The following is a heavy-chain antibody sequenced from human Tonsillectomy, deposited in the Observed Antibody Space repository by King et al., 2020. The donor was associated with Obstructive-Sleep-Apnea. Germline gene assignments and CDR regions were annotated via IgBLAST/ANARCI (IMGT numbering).Heavy chain of an antibody. V-gene: IGHV3-72*01. CDR2: TRGSRHNNIA. CDR1: GFTFTDHD. J-gene: IGHJ4*02. CDR3: ASEYIFAY. Sequence: VQLVESGGGLVQPGGSLRLSCAVSGFTFTDHDMEWVRQAPGKGLEWVGRTRGSRHNNIAEYAASVRGRFTISRDELKSSVSLHMNSLKTEDTAVYYCASEYIFAYWGQGTLVTVSS. D-gene: IGHD2/OR15-2a*01.